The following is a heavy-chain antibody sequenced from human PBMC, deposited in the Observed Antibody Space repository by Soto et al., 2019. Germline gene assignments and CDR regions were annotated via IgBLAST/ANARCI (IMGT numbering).Heavy chain of an antibody. CDR2: ISSSSSYI. D-gene: IGHD1-26*01. Sequence: EVQLVESGGGLVKPGGSLRLSCAASGFTFSSYSMNWVRQAPGKGLEWVSSISSSSSYIYYADSVKGRFTISRDNAKNSLYLQMTSLRAEDTAVYYCAAGVGATTHDAFDIWGQGTMVTVSS. CDR3: AAGVGATTHDAFDI. J-gene: IGHJ3*02. V-gene: IGHV3-21*01. CDR1: GFTFSSYS.